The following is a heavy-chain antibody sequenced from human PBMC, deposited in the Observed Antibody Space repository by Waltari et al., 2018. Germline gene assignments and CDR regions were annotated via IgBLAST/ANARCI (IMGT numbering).Heavy chain of an antibody. CDR3: ARRGYSGFEGSWFDS. D-gene: IGHD5-12*01. CDR1: GYNFTTYW. Sequence: EVQLVQSGAEVKKPGESLKISCRGSGYNFTTYWIGWVRQMPGEGLEWMAMVYPGDSSSRYRPSFQGQVTSSVDKSISTAYLQWSSLKASDTATYYCARRGYSGFEGSWFDSWGRGTLVTVSS. J-gene: IGHJ5*01. CDR2: VYPGDSSS. V-gene: IGHV5-51*01.